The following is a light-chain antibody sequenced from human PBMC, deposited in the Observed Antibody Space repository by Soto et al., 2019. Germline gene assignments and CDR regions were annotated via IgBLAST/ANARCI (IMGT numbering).Light chain of an antibody. V-gene: IGKV1-39*01. Sequence: DIQMTQSPSSLSASVGDRVTITCRASQSISSYLNWYQQKPGKAPKLLIYAASSLQSGVPSRFSGSGSGTDFTLTISSLQPEDIATYYCQQYDDVPSTFGQGTRLEIK. CDR2: AAS. CDR3: QQYDDVPST. CDR1: QSISSY. J-gene: IGKJ5*01.